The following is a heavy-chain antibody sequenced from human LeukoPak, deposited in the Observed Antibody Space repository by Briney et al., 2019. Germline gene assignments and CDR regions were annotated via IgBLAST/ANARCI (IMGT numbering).Heavy chain of an antibody. D-gene: IGHD6-6*01. CDR1: GYTFTGNY. J-gene: IGHJ3*02. CDR2: INPNSGGT. CDR3: ARGDRSSSILEDAFDI. V-gene: IGHV1-2*02. Sequence: ASVKVSCRASGYTFTGNYIHWVRQAPGQGLEWMGWINPNSGGTKFAQKFQGRVTMTRDTSISTAYLDLSRLTPDDTAVYYCARGDRSSSILEDAFDIWGQGTLVTVSS.